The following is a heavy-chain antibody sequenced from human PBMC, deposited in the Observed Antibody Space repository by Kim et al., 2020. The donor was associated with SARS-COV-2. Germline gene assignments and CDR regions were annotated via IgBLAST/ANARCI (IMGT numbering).Heavy chain of an antibody. D-gene: IGHD5-18*01. V-gene: IGHV1-69*02. CDR2: IA. CDR3: ASGGELWLIY. J-gene: IGHJ4*02. Sequence: IAHYAQNFQGRVTITADKSTSTAYMELSSLRSEDTAVYYCASGGELWLIYWGQGTLVTVSS.